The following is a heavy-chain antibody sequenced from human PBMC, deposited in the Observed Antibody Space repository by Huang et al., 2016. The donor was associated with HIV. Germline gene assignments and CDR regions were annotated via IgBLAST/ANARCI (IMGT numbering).Heavy chain of an antibody. V-gene: IGHV1-8*03. D-gene: IGHD1-26*01. Sequence: QVQLVQSGAEVKKPGASVKVSCKASGYTFTGYDINWVRQAPGQGLEWRGLMNGNSGNTGYAQNFQGRLTLTRDTSIGAAYMERSSLEPADTAVYYCARGGGSHWLGRFDPWGQGTLVTVFS. CDR1: GYTFTGYD. J-gene: IGHJ5*02. CDR2: MNGNSGNT. CDR3: ARGGGSHWLGRFDP.